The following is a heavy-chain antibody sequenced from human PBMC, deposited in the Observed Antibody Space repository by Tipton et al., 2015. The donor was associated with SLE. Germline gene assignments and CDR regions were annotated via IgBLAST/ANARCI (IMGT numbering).Heavy chain of an antibody. CDR2: LDYYGST. Sequence: TLSLTCTVSGGSISSYFWSWIRQPPGKGLEWIGYLDYYGSTSYNPSLKSRLTTSVDTSKSQFSLKLSSVTAADTAVYYCARVITDGIFYSYFDLWGRGTLVTVSS. D-gene: IGHD2-21*01. J-gene: IGHJ2*01. V-gene: IGHV4-59*01. CDR1: GGSISSYF. CDR3: ARVITDGIFYSYFDL.